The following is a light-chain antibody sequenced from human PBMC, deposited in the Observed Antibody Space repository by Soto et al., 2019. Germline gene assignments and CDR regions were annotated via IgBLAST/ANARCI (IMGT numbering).Light chain of an antibody. J-gene: IGLJ1*01. Sequence: QSVLTQPPSASGTPGQRVTISCSGSNSNIGSNPVYWYQQVPGTAPKLLIQSNNQRPSGVSDRFSGSKSGTSASLAISGLRSEDEAEYHCAAWADSLSGRYVFGTGTKVTVL. CDR2: SNN. CDR3: AAWADSLSGRYV. V-gene: IGLV1-47*02. CDR1: NSNIGSNP.